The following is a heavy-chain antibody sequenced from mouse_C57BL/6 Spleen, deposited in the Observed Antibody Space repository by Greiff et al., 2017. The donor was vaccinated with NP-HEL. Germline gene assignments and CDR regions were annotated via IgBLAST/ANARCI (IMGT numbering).Heavy chain of an antibody. CDR2: IYPRSGNT. V-gene: IGHV1-81*01. D-gene: IGHD1-1*01. CDR1: GYTFTSYG. CDR3: ASTGYYYGSGHWYFDV. Sequence: VQLQQSGAELARPGASVKLSCKASGYTFTSYGISWVKQRPGQGLEWIGEIYPRSGNTNYNEKFKGKATLTADKSSSTAYMELRSLTSEDSAVYFCASTGYYYGSGHWYFDVWGTGTTVTVSS. J-gene: IGHJ1*03.